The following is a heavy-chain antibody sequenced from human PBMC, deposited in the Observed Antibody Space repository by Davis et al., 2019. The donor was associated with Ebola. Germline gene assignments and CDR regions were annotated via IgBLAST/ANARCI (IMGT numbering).Heavy chain of an antibody. CDR1: GFTFNNSA. CDR3: ARDGGGSPDY. Sequence: GESLKISCAASGFTFNNSAMHWVRQAPGKGLEYVSAISDNGGSTYYVDSVRGRFTISRDNSKNTLYLQMGSLRVEDMAVYYCARDGGGSPDYWGQGTLVTVSS. D-gene: IGHD1-26*01. V-gene: IGHV3-64*02. CDR2: ISDNGGST. J-gene: IGHJ4*02.